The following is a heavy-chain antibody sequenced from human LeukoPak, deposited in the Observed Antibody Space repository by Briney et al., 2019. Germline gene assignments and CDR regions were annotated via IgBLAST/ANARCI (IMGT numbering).Heavy chain of an antibody. Sequence: PSETLSLTCTVSGGSISSYYWSWIRQPPGKGLEWIGYIYYSGSTNYNPSLKSLVTISVDTSKNQFSLKLSSVTAADTAVYYCARGRHNYDFWSGYYPYFDYWGQGTLVTVSS. J-gene: IGHJ4*02. CDR3: ARGRHNYDFWSGYYPYFDY. CDR1: GGSISSYY. V-gene: IGHV4-59*01. CDR2: IYYSGST. D-gene: IGHD3-3*01.